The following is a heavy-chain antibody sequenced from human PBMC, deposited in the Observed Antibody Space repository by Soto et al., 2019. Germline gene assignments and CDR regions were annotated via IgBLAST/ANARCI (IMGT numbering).Heavy chain of an antibody. CDR2: TNSDGSST. CDR1: GFTFSSFW. CDR3: ARGRYSYVSTFDY. V-gene: IGHV3-74*01. D-gene: IGHD5-18*01. Sequence: EVQLVESGGDLAQPGGSLRLSCAASGFTFSSFWMHWVRQAPGKGPEWVSRTNSDGSSTSYAASVKGRFTISRDNAKNTMYLQMNSLRAEDTAVYYCARGRYSYVSTFDYWGQGTLVTVSS. J-gene: IGHJ4*02.